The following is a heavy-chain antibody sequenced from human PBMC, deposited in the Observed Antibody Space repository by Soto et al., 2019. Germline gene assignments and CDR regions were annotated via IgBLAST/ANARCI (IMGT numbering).Heavy chain of an antibody. J-gene: IGHJ6*02. CDR3: ARLSLGYSTYFCYCMAF. V-gene: IGHV5-51*01. CDR1: GYSFTSYW. CDR2: IYPGDSDT. Sequence: KRSCKGPGYSFTSYWSGWVRQMPGKGLVWMRIIYPGDSDTRYSPSFQGQVTISADKSISTAYLQWSSLKASDTAMYYCARLSLGYSTYFCYCMAFSGQGTTVTVS. D-gene: IGHD2-15*01.